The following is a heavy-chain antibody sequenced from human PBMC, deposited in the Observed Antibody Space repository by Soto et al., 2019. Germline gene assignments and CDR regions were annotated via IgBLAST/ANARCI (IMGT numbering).Heavy chain of an antibody. CDR1: GGSVSSGSYY. V-gene: IGHV4-30-4*01. J-gene: IGHJ5*02. CDR2: ISYSGTT. D-gene: IGHD5-18*01. CDR3: ARGRGYSYGLDP. Sequence: SETLSLTCTVSGGSVSSGSYYWSWIRQPPGEGLEWIGFISYSGTTSYSPSLKSRVAISLDTSKNQFSLSLSSVTAADTAVYYCARGRGYSYGLDPWGQGTLVTVSS.